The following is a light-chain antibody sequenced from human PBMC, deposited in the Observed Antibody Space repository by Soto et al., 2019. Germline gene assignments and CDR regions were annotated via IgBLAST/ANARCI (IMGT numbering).Light chain of an antibody. Sequence: QLVLTQPPSVSGAPGQRVTVSCTGSSSNIGAAYGVQWYQQLPGTAPKLLIYGNINRPSGVPDRFSGFKSGTSASLAITGLQAEDEADYYCQSYDSSLSAVIFGGGTKVTVL. CDR3: QSYDSSLSAVI. V-gene: IGLV1-40*01. CDR2: GNI. J-gene: IGLJ2*01. CDR1: SSNIGAAYG.